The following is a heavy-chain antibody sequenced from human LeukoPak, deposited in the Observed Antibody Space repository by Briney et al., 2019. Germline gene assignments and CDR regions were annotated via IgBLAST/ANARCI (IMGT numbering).Heavy chain of an antibody. D-gene: IGHD3-16*01. Sequence: GGSLRLSCAASGLTFSSYAMSWVRQAPGKGLVWVSAISGSGASTYYADSVKGRFTISRDNSKNTLYVQMNSLRAEDTAVYYCAKSQFGGVFDGFDIWGQGTMVTVSS. J-gene: IGHJ3*02. CDR1: GLTFSSYA. CDR3: AKSQFGGVFDGFDI. V-gene: IGHV3-23*01. CDR2: ISGSGAST.